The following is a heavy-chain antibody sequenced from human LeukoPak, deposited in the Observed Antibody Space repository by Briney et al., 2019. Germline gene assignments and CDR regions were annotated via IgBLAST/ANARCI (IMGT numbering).Heavy chain of an antibody. Sequence: SETLSLTCTVSGGSISSSSYYWGWIRQPPGKGLEWIGSIYYSGSTYYNTSLKSRVTISVDTSKNQFSLKLSSVTAADTAVYYCARLGGGNSRYYYYYYMDVWGKGTTVTVSS. J-gene: IGHJ6*03. CDR3: ARLGGGNSRYYYYYYMDV. CDR2: IYYSGST. V-gene: IGHV4-39*01. D-gene: IGHD4-23*01. CDR1: GGSISSSSYY.